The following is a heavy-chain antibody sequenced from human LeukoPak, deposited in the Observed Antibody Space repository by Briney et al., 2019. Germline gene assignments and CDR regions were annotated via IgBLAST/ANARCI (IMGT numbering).Heavy chain of an antibody. Sequence: GGSLRLSCAASGFTFSSYAMHWVRQAPGKGLEWVAVISYDGSNKYYADSVKGRFTISRDNSKNTPYLQMNSLRAEDTAVYYCARDRCSSTSCYGDYWGQGTLVTVSS. J-gene: IGHJ4*02. V-gene: IGHV3-30*04. D-gene: IGHD2-2*01. CDR2: ISYDGSNK. CDR3: ARDRCSSTSCYGDY. CDR1: GFTFSSYA.